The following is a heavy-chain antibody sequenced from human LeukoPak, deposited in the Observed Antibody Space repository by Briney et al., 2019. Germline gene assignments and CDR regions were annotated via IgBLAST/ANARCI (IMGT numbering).Heavy chain of an antibody. Sequence: GASVKVSCKASGYTFTGYYMHWVRQAPGQGLEWTGWINPNSGGTNYAQKFQGRVTMTRDTSISTAYMELSRLRSDDTAVYYCARGSLHGIYYDSSGYQYYFDYWGQGTLVTVSS. V-gene: IGHV1-2*02. D-gene: IGHD3-22*01. CDR2: INPNSGGT. CDR3: ARGSLHGIYYDSSGYQYYFDY. J-gene: IGHJ4*02. CDR1: GYTFTGYY.